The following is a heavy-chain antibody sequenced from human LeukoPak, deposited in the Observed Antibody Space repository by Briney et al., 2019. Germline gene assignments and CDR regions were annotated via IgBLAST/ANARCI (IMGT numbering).Heavy chain of an antibody. D-gene: IGHD3-10*01. CDR1: GYSISSGYY. J-gene: IGHJ4*02. Sequence: SETLSLTCTVSGYSISSGYYWGWIRQPPGKGLEWIGSIYHSGSTYYNPSLKSRVTISVDTSKNQFSLKLSSVTAADTAVYYCARDRGSSQFDYWGQGTLATVSS. CDR2: IYHSGST. V-gene: IGHV4-38-2*02. CDR3: ARDRGSSQFDY.